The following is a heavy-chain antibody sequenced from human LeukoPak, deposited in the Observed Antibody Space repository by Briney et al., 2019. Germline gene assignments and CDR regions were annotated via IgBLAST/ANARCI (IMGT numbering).Heavy chain of an antibody. CDR1: GYTFTGYY. J-gene: IGHJ5*02. Sequence: EASVKVSCKASGYTFTGYYMHWVRQAPGQGLEWMGWINPNSGGTNYAQKFQGRVTMTRDTSISTAYMELSRLRSDDTAVYYCARDPPKGWFEESQNWFDPWGQGTLVTVSS. D-gene: IGHD3-10*01. CDR3: ARDPPKGWFEESQNWFDP. V-gene: IGHV1-2*02. CDR2: INPNSGGT.